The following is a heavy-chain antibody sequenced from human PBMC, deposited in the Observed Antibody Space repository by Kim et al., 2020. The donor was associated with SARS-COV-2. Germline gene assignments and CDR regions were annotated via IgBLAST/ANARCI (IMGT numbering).Heavy chain of an antibody. Sequence: GGSLRLSCAASGFTFSSYGMHWVRQAPGKGLEWVAVIWYDGSNKYYADSVKGRFTISRDNSKNTLYLQMNSLRAEDTAVYYCARVLGDGYNSPDGMDVWGQGTTVTVSS. J-gene: IGHJ6*02. CDR3: ARVLGDGYNSPDGMDV. D-gene: IGHD5-12*01. CDR1: GFTFSSYG. V-gene: IGHV3-33*01. CDR2: IWYDGSNK.